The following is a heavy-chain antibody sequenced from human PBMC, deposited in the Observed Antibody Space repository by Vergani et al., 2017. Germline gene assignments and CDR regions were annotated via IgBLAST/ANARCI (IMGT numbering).Heavy chain of an antibody. CDR1: GFTFDDYA. Sequence: EVQLVESGGGLVQPGRSLRLSCAASGFTFDDYAMHWVRQAPGKGLEWVSGINWNSDSIAYADSVKGRVTISRDNAKNYLYLQMNSLRAEDTALYYCVKDIAASGNYWYFDRWGRGTLVTGSS. V-gene: IGHV3-9*01. D-gene: IGHD6-13*01. CDR3: VKDIAASGNYWYFDR. J-gene: IGHJ2*01. CDR2: INWNSDSI.